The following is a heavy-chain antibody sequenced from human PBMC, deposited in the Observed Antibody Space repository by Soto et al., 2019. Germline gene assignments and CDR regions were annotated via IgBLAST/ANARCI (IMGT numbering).Heavy chain of an antibody. CDR1: GYTFTSYA. CDR3: ARDRNEYCSSTSCTPIGFDP. D-gene: IGHD2-2*01. J-gene: IGHJ5*02. V-gene: IGHV1-3*01. Sequence: ASVKVSCKASGYTFTSYAMHWVRQAPGQRLEWMGWINAGNGNTKYSQKFQGRVTITRETSASTAYMELSSLRSEDTAVYYCARDRNEYCSSTSCTPIGFDPWGQGTLVTVSS. CDR2: INAGNGNT.